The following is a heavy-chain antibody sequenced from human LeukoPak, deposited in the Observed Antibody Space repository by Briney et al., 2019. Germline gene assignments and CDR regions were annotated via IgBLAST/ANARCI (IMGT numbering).Heavy chain of an antibody. Sequence: SQTLSLTCTVSGGSISSGSYYWSWIRQPAGKGLEWIGRIYTSGSTNHNPSLKSRVTISVDTSKNQFSLKLSSVTAADTAVYYCARGGNKYQLLSAYNWFDPWGQGTLVTVSS. J-gene: IGHJ5*02. CDR2: IYTSGST. D-gene: IGHD2-2*01. CDR1: GGSISSGSYY. CDR3: ARGGNKYQLLSAYNWFDP. V-gene: IGHV4-61*02.